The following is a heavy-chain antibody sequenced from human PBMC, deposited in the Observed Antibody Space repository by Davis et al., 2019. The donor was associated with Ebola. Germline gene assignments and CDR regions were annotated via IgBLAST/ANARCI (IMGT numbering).Heavy chain of an antibody. D-gene: IGHD3-3*01. Sequence: GESLKISCAASGFTLSSYWMHWVRQAPGKGLVWVSRINSDGSNTNYAHSVKGRFTISSDNAKNTLYLELNSLRVEDTAVYYCARDFDFWSDYPARKQYRQYRFYYAGLDVWGKGTTVTVST. CDR2: INSDGSNT. CDR3: ARDFDFWSDYPARKQYRQYRFYYAGLDV. CDR1: GFTLSSYW. V-gene: IGHV3-74*01. J-gene: IGHJ6*04.